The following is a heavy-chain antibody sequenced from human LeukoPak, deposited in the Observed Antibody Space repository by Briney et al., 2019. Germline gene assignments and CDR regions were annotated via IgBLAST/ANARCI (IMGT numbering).Heavy chain of an antibody. V-gene: IGHV3-11*01. CDR2: ISSSGDTI. CDR3: ATNDGYNYYFDY. Sequence: GGSLRLSCAASGFTLTDYYMSRIRQAPGKGLEWVSYISSSGDTIYYADSVKGRFTISGDNAKNSLYLQMNSLRAEDTAVYYCATNDGYNYYFDYWGQGTLVTVSS. CDR1: GFTLTDYY. J-gene: IGHJ4*02. D-gene: IGHD5-24*01.